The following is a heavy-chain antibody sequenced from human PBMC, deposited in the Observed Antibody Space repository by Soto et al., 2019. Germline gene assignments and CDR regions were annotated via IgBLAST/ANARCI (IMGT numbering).Heavy chain of an antibody. CDR1: GFTFSDYY. CDR3: ARVSYDSSGFYGMDA. CDR2: ISSSSSYT. D-gene: IGHD3-22*01. J-gene: IGHJ6*02. V-gene: IGHV3-11*06. Sequence: FAASGFTFSDYYMSWIRQAPGKGLEWVSYISSSSSYTNYADSVKGRFTISRDNAKNSLYLQMNSLRAEDTAVYYCARVSYDSSGFYGMDAWGQGTTVTVSS.